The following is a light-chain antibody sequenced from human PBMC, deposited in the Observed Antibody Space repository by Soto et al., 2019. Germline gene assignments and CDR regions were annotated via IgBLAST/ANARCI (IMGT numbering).Light chain of an antibody. V-gene: IGKV3-20*01. CDR1: QNVNNNY. CDR2: GAS. Sequence: EIVLTQSPGTLSLSPGERAILSCRASQNVNNNYLAWYQQKPGQSPRLLIYGASSRATGIPDRFSDSGSGTDFTLTISRLEPEDFVVYFCQQYGASPWTFGQGTKVEIK. J-gene: IGKJ1*01. CDR3: QQYGASPWT.